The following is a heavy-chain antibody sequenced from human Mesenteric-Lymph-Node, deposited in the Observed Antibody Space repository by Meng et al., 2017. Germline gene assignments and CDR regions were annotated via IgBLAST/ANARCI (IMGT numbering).Heavy chain of an antibody. D-gene: IGHD6-13*01. J-gene: IGHJ4*02. CDR3: AGTYIGSPGTKFDF. CDR1: GGSFNGYY. CDR2: ISHSGGS. V-gene: IGHV4-34*01. Sequence: SETLSLTCAVYGGSFNGYYWSWIRQFPGKGLEWIGEISHSGGSISSPSLKSRVTISVDMSKNQFSLNLTSVTAADTAVYYCAGTYIGSPGTKFDFWGQGTPVTVSS.